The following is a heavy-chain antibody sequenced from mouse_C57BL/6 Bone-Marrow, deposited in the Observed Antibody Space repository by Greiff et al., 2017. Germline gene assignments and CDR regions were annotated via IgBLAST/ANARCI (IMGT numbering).Heavy chain of an antibody. Sequence: VTLKVSGAELVRPGASVKLSCTASGFTFKDDYMHWVKQRPEQGLEWIGWIDPENGDTEYASKFQGKATITADTSSNTAYLQLSSLTSEDTAVYYCTSWLLYYAMDYWGEGTSVTVSS. CDR1: GFTFKDDY. V-gene: IGHV14-4*01. D-gene: IGHD2-2*01. CDR3: TSWLLYYAMDY. J-gene: IGHJ4*01. CDR2: IDPENGDT.